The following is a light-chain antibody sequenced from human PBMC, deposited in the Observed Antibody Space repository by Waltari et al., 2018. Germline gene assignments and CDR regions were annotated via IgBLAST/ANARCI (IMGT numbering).Light chain of an antibody. CDR1: KLGAQF. CDR3: QAWDSGTV. Sequence: SYELTQPPAVSVSPGQTASITCSVVKLGAQFVCWYQQKAGQSPLLGIYQDDKRPSGHPERFSGSNSGNTATLTISGTQAMDEADYYCQAWDSGTVFGGGTKLTVL. J-gene: IGLJ2*01. CDR2: QDD. V-gene: IGLV3-1*01.